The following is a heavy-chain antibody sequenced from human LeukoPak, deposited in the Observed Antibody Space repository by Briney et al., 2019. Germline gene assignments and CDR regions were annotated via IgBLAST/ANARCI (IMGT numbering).Heavy chain of an antibody. D-gene: IGHD6-13*01. V-gene: IGHV4-34*01. CDR1: GGSFSGYY. CDR3: ARGFSSSWFDY. CDR2: INHSGST. Sequence: SETLSLTCAVYGGSFSGYYWSWIRQPPGKGLEWIGEINHSGSTNYNPSLKSRVTISVDTSRNQFSLKLSSVTAADTAVYYCARGFSSSWFDYWAQGTLVTVSS. J-gene: IGHJ4*02.